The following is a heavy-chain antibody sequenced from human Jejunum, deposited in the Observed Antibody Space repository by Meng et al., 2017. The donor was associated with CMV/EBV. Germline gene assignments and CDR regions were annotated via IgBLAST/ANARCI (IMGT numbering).Heavy chain of an antibody. V-gene: IGHV3-11*01. D-gene: IGHD6-19*01. CDR2: ISSSGATI. CDR1: GFTFSDYY. Sequence: SGFTFSDYYMTWIRQAPGKGLEWVSYISSSGATIFYADSVKGRFTISRDNAKNSLYLQMNSLRAEDTAVYYCARDRYTSGWDPFDYWGQGTLVTVSS. CDR3: ARDRYTSGWDPFDY. J-gene: IGHJ4*02.